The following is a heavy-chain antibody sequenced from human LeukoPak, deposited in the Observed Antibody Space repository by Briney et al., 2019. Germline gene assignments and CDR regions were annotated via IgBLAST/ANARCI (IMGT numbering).Heavy chain of an antibody. CDR2: ISGSGGTT. V-gene: IGHV3-23*01. Sequence: QPGGSLRLSCAASGFTFNNYAMSWARQAPGKGLEWVSLISGSGGTTHSADSVKGRFTISRDNSKNTLYLQMNSLRAEDTAVYYCAKGQAVQGPSQNWFDPWGQGTLVTVSS. CDR3: AKGQAVQGPSQNWFDP. J-gene: IGHJ5*02. D-gene: IGHD3-10*01. CDR1: GFTFNNYA.